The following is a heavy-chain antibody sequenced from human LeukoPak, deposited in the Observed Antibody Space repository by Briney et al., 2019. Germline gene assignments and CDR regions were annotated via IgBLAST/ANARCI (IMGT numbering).Heavy chain of an antibody. CDR3: ARGSATIFGVAWTNWFDP. Sequence: SETLSLTCAVYGGSFSGYYWSWIRQPPGKGLEWIGEINHSGSTNYNPSLKSRVTISVDTSKNQFSLKLSSVTAADTAVYYCARGSATIFGVAWTNWFDPWGQGTLVTVSS. CDR1: GGSFSGYY. CDR2: INHSGST. V-gene: IGHV4-34*01. D-gene: IGHD3-3*01. J-gene: IGHJ5*02.